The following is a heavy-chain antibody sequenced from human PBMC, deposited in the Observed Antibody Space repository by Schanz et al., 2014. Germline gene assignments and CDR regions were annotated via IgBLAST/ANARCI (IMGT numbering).Heavy chain of an antibody. D-gene: IGHD3-3*01. Sequence: DVQLLESGGGLVQPGGSLRLSCAASTFTFSSDWMNWVRQAPGKGLEWVSYVSRSTPDIYYADSVKGRFTMSRDNAKNSVFLQMNSLRAEDTAVYYCVRDSFFAFDYWGQGTLVTVSS. CDR1: TFTFSSDW. V-gene: IGHV3-48*01. J-gene: IGHJ4*02. CDR3: VRDSFFAFDY. CDR2: VSRSTPDI.